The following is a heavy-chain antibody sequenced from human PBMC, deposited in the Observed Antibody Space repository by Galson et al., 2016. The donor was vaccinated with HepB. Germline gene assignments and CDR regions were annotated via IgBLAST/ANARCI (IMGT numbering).Heavy chain of an antibody. V-gene: IGHV3-7*01. Sequence: SLRLSCAASGFTFTSSWMAWVRQAPGKGLEWVANTKQDGSEKFYVDSVKGRFTISRDNSKDSVYLHMSSLTAEDTTVYYCVRQWLAFDVWGRGTHVAVFS. D-gene: IGHD6-19*01. J-gene: IGHJ2*01. CDR3: VRQWLAFDV. CDR2: TKQDGSEK. CDR1: GFTFTSSW.